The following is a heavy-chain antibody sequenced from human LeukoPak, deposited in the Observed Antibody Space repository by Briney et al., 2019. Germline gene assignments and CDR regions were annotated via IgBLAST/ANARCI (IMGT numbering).Heavy chain of an antibody. J-gene: IGHJ5*02. Sequence: SQTLSLTCAISGDIVSSNSVTWNWIRQSPSRGLEWLGRTYYRSTWYNDYAVSVRGRITVDPDTSKKQFSLHLNSVTPEDTAVYYCARRLTQYDCFDPWGQGILVTVSS. V-gene: IGHV6-1*01. CDR2: TYYRSTWYN. CDR3: ARRLTQYDCFDP. CDR1: GDIVSSNSVT. D-gene: IGHD2-2*01.